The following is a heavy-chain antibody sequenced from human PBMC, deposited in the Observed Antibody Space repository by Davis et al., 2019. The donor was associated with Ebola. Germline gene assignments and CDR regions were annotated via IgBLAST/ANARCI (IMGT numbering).Heavy chain of an antibody. D-gene: IGHD1-1*01. J-gene: IGHJ6*04. Sequence: GESLKISCAASGFSFDSYAMHWVRHPPGKGLEWVALISYSGVNEYYAGSVEGRFTISRDNSKNTLYLQMNSLRAEDTAVYYCATSLSVDNYNNNNDYGMNVWGKGSPVTVSS. V-gene: IGHV3-30*03. CDR3: ATSLSVDNYNNNNDYGMNV. CDR1: GFSFDSYA. CDR2: ISYSGVNE.